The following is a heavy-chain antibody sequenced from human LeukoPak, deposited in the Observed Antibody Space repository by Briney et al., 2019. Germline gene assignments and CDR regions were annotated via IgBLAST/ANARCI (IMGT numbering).Heavy chain of an antibody. J-gene: IGHJ4*02. D-gene: IGHD1-14*01. CDR3: ARSPRPYYFDY. V-gene: IGHV4-59*01. CDR2: IYYSGST. CDR1: GGSFSGYY. Sequence: SETLSLTCAVYGGSFSGYYWTWIRQPPGKGLEWIGYIYYSGSTNYNPSLKSRVTISVDTSKNQFSLKLSSVTAADTAVYYCARSPRPYYFDYWGQGTLVTVSS.